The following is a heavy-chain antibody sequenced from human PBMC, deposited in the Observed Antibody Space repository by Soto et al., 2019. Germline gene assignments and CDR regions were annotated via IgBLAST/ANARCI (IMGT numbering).Heavy chain of an antibody. D-gene: IGHD3-3*01. V-gene: IGHV3-23*01. CDR3: AKEDWLLRDHYGMDV. CDR1: GFTFSNYV. CDR2: ISGSGDNT. Sequence: HPGGSLRLSCAASGFTFSNYVMSWVRQAPGKGLEWVSSISGSGDNTYYADSVKGRFTISRDNSKNTLFLQMNSLRAEDTAVYYCAKEDWLLRDHYGMDVWGQGTTVTVSS. J-gene: IGHJ6*02.